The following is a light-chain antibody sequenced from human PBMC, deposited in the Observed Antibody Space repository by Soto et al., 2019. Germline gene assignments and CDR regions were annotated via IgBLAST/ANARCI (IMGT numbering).Light chain of an antibody. CDR2: GVT. CDR1: SSDVGFYNH. V-gene: IGLV2-14*03. CDR3: CSQTSTSHDV. J-gene: IGLJ7*01. Sequence: QSALAQPASISGSPGQSITISCSGTSSDVGFYNHVSWYQQHPDTAPKLMIYGVTNRPSGVSNRFSGSKSGYTASLTIAGLQDEDEAEYYCCSQTSTSHDVFGSGTQLTVL.